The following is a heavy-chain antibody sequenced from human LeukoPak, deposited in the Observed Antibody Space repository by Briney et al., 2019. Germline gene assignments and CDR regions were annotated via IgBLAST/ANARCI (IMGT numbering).Heavy chain of an antibody. D-gene: IGHD3-10*01. V-gene: IGHV3-21*05. CDR1: GFTFSSSS. J-gene: IGHJ4*02. CDR3: ARDLVYGSGSLPDY. Sequence: GGSLRLSCAASGFTFSSSSMNWVPQAPGKGLEWVSYISGSGSYTNYADSVKGQFTISRDNAENSLYLQMNSLRAEDTAVYYCARDLVYGSGSLPDYWGQGTLVTVSS. CDR2: ISGSGSYT.